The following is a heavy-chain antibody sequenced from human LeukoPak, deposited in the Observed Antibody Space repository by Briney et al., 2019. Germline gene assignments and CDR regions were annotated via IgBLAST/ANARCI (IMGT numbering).Heavy chain of an antibody. D-gene: IGHD2-21*02. V-gene: IGHV1-18*01. CDR3: ARDRGGDTRSLSYFDN. J-gene: IGHJ4*02. Sequence: ASVTVSCKTFGYIFTNYGISWVRQAPGQGLEWMGWISVYNGGTNYAQKLQGRVTMTRDTSTGTAHMELRSLRSDDTAVYYCARDRGGDTRSLSYFDNWGQGTLVTVSS. CDR2: ISVYNGGT. CDR1: GYIFTNYG.